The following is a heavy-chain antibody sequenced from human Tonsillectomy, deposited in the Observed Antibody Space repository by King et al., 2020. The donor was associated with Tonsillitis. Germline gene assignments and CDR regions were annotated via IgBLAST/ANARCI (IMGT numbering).Heavy chain of an antibody. J-gene: IGHJ6*03. V-gene: IGHV3-30*18. CDR1: GFSFSSYG. Sequence: VQLVESGGGVVQPGRSLRLSCAASGFSFSSYGMHWVRQAPGKGLEWVAVISYDGSNKYYADSVKGRFTISRDDSKNTLYLQVNSLRAGDTAVYFCRKESEVVPAAIWGYYYYYMDVWGTGTTVTVSS. D-gene: IGHD2-2*02. CDR3: RKESEVVPAAIWGYYYYYMDV. CDR2: ISYDGSNK.